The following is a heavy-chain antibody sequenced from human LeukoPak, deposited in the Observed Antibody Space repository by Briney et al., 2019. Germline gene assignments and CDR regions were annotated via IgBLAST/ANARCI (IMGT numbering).Heavy chain of an antibody. J-gene: IGHJ6*02. CDR3: ARSSAATGMDV. Sequence: GGSLRLSCAASGFTFSSYDMHWVRQATGKGLEWVSAIGIAGGTDYPGSVKGRFTISRENAKNSLYLHMNSLRAGDTAVYYCARSSAATGMDVWGQGTTLTVSS. D-gene: IGHD1-26*01. CDR2: IGIAGGT. V-gene: IGHV3-13*01. CDR1: GFTFSSYD.